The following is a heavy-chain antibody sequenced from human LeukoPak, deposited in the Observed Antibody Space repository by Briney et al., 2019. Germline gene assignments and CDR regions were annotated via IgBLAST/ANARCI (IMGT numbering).Heavy chain of an antibody. CDR3: ARDGGGFDP. J-gene: IGHJ5*02. D-gene: IGHD3-16*01. CDR2: IYYSGGT. Sequence: PSETLSLACTVSGGSISSGDYYWRWIRQPPGKGLEWIGYIYYSGGTYYNPSLKSRVTISVDTSKNQFSLKLSSVTAADTAVYYCARDGGGFDPWGQGTLVTVSS. V-gene: IGHV4-30-4*01. CDR1: GGSISSGDYY.